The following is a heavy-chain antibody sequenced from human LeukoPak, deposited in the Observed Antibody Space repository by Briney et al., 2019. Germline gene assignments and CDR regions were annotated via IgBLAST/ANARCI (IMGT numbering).Heavy chain of an antibody. CDR3: ASPDPTVTTFTPFDY. CDR2: IIPILGIA. V-gene: IGHV1-69*04. Sequence: SVKVSCKASGGTFSSYAISWVRQAPGQGLEWMGRIIPILGIADYAQKFQGRVTITADKSTSTAYMELSSLRSEDTAVYYCASPDPTVTTFTPFDYWGQGTLVTVSS. CDR1: GGTFSSYA. J-gene: IGHJ4*02. D-gene: IGHD4-17*01.